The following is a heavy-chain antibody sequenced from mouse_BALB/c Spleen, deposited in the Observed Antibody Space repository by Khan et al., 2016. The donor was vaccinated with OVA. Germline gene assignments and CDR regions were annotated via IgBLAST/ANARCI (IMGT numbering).Heavy chain of an antibody. CDR3: ARDRIDY. Sequence: QVQLKESGAELAKPGASVKMSCKASGYTFTTYWMHWVKQWPGQGLEWIGYINPTSDYTDYNEKFKDKATLSADKSSSTAYMQLSSLTSEDSAVYYCARDRIDYWGQGTTLTVSS. CDR1: GYTFTTYW. J-gene: IGHJ2*01. V-gene: IGHV1-7*01. CDR2: INPTSDYT.